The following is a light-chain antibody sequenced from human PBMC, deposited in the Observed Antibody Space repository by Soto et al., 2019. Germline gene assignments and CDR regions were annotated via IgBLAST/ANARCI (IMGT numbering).Light chain of an antibody. CDR2: AAS. Sequence: IQLTQSPSSLSASVGDRVTITCRASQGINSYLAWYQQKPGKAPQLLIYAASTLQSGVPSRFSGSGSGTAFTLTISSLQPEDFATYDCQQLDNYPRTFGPGTKVDIK. J-gene: IGKJ3*01. V-gene: IGKV1-9*01. CDR3: QQLDNYPRT. CDR1: QGINSY.